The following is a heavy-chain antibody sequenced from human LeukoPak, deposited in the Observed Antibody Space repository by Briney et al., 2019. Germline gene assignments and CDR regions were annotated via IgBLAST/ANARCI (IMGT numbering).Heavy chain of an antibody. CDR3: ASPGSNPGGIDY. Sequence: GGSLRLSCAASGFTFSSYGMHWVRQAPGKGLEWVAFIRYDGSNKYYADSVKGRFTISRDNSRNTLYLQMNSLRAEDTAVYYCASPGSNPGGIDYWGQGTLVTVSS. D-gene: IGHD3-10*01. J-gene: IGHJ4*02. CDR1: GFTFSSYG. CDR2: IRYDGSNK. V-gene: IGHV3-30*02.